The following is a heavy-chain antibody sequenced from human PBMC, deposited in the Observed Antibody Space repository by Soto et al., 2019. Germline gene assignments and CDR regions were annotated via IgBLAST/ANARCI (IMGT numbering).Heavy chain of an antibody. V-gene: IGHV3-33*01. Sequence: GRSLRLSCASSGFTFSRYGFHWVRQAPGKGLEWVAVIWFDGSRKYYADSVKGRFTISRDNSKNTVYLQMNTLRAEDTAIYYCARGSSSDWSFYFDSWGQGTQVTVSS. CDR1: GFTFSRYG. D-gene: IGHD6-19*01. J-gene: IGHJ4*02. CDR2: IWFDGSRK. CDR3: ARGSSSDWSFYFDS.